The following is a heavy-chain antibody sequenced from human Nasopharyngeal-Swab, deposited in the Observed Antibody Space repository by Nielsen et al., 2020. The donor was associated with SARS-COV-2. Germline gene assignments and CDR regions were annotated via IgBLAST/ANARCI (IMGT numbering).Heavy chain of an antibody. Sequence: GSLRLSCAASGFTFSSYGMHWVRQAPGKGLEWVAVISYDGSNKYYADSVKGRFTISRDNSKNTLYLQMNSLRAEDTAVYYCARGIAAIDYWGQGTLVTVSS. J-gene: IGHJ4*02. V-gene: IGHV3-30*03. CDR2: ISYDGSNK. D-gene: IGHD6-13*01. CDR3: ARGIAAIDY. CDR1: GFTFSSYG.